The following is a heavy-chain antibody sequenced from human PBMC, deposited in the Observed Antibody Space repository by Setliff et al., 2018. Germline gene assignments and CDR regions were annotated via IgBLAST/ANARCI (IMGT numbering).Heavy chain of an antibody. D-gene: IGHD2-21*01. CDR3: AKDSLEVVIALHGMDV. J-gene: IGHJ6*01. CDR2: ISPDGTIT. V-gene: IGHV3-74*01. CDR1: GFTFRKYW. Sequence: GGSLRLSCGASGFTFRKYWMYWVRQVPGKGLVWVSRISPDGTITNYADSVKGRFTISRDNAKNTLYLQMNSLRGEDTAVYYCAKDSLEVVIALHGMDVWGQGTTVTVSS.